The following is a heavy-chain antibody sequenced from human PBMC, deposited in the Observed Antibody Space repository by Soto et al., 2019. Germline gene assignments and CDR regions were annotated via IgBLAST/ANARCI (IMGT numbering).Heavy chain of an antibody. CDR2: IKQDGSEK. V-gene: IGHV3-7*01. D-gene: IGHD3-3*01. Sequence: EVQLVESGGGLVQPGGSLRLSCAASGFTFSSYWMSWVRQAPGKGLEWVANIKQDGSEKYYVDSVKGRFTISRDNAKNSLYLQMNSLRAEDTAVYYCARAGGYDFWSGQNYYYYMDVWGKGTTVTVSS. CDR1: GFTFSSYW. J-gene: IGHJ6*03. CDR3: ARAGGYDFWSGQNYYYYMDV.